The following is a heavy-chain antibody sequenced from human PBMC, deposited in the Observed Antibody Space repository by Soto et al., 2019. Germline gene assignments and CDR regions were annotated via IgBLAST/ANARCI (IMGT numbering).Heavy chain of an antibody. CDR3: TTDTDSLRFLEWLSNSDAFDI. V-gene: IGHV3-15*07. CDR1: GFTFSNAW. D-gene: IGHD3-3*01. Sequence: GGSLRLSCAASGFTFSNAWMNWVRQAPGKGLEWVGRIKSKTDGGTTDYAEPVKGRFTISRDDSKNTLYLQMNSLKTEDTAVYYCTTDTDSLRFLEWLSNSDAFDIWGQGTMVTVSS. CDR2: IKSKTDGGTT. J-gene: IGHJ3*02.